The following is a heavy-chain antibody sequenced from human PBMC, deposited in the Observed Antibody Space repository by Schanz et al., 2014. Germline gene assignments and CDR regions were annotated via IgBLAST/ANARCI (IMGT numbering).Heavy chain of an antibody. J-gene: IGHJ6*02. CDR2: IWYDGTDR. Sequence: QVRLVESGGGVVQPGRSLRLSCAASGFTFNTYGMHWVRQAPGKGLEWGAVIWYDGTDRYYADSVKGRFTISRDNSKNTLYLQMNSLRAEDTAVYYCAKGSMAARPLLPTDYYFYGTDIWGQGTTVTVSS. D-gene: IGHD6-6*01. CDR1: GFTFNTYG. CDR3: AKGSMAARPLLPTDYYFYGTDI. V-gene: IGHV3-33*06.